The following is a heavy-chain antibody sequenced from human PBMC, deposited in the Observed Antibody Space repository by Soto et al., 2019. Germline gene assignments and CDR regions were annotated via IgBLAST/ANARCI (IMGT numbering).Heavy chain of an antibody. D-gene: IGHD4-4*01. CDR2: ISYGGINN. CDR3: ARTTVVSGTPDFDY. Sequence: QVHLVESGGGVVQPGRSLRLSCAASGFTFSNFPMHWVRQALGKGLEWVAVISYGGINNYYADSVKGRFTISRDDSKNTVYLQMNGLRPEDTAVYFCARTTVVSGTPDFDYWGQGTLVTVSS. J-gene: IGHJ4*02. CDR1: GFTFSNFP. V-gene: IGHV3-30-3*01.